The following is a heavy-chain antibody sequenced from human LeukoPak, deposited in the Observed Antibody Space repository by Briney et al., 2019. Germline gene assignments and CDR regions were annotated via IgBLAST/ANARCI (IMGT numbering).Heavy chain of an antibody. CDR1: GFTFTDYW. Sequence: GGSLRLSCAASGFTFTDYWMSWIRQAPGKGLEWISYISISGGTIYYAGSVKGRFTISRDNAKSSLYLQMNSLRGEDTAVYYCARVGQFDSWGQGTLVTVSS. J-gene: IGHJ4*02. CDR3: ARVGQFDS. V-gene: IGHV3-11*04. CDR2: ISISGGTI.